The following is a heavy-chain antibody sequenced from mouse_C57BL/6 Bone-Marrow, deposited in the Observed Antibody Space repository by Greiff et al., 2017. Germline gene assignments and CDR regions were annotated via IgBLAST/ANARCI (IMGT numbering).Heavy chain of an antibody. CDR2: INPYNGGT. CDR3: ALNNSNYGFAY. Sequence: EVQLQESGPVLVKPGASVKMSCKASGYTFTDYYMNWVKQSHGKSLEWIGVINPYNGGTSYNQKFKGNATLTVDKSSSTAYMELNSLTSEDSAVYYCALNNSNYGFAYWGQGTLVTVSA. D-gene: IGHD2-5*01. J-gene: IGHJ3*01. CDR1: GYTFTDYY. V-gene: IGHV1-19*01.